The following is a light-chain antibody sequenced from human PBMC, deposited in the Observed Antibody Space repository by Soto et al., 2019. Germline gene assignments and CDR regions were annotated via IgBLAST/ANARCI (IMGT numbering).Light chain of an antibody. CDR2: DNN. CDR1: TCNIGNNN. V-gene: IGLV1-51*01. J-gene: IGLJ2*01. CDR3: ATWDSSLSAAF. Sequence: QSVLTQPPYVSAAPGQKVTISCSGTTCNIGNNNVSSYQQLPGTAPKLLIYDNNNRPAGIPDRFSGSKSGTSATLGITGLQTGDEADYYCATWDSSLSAAFFGGGTKLTVL.